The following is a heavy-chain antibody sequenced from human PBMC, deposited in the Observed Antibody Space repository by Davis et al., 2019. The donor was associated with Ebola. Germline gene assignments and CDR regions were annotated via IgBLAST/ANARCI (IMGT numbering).Heavy chain of an antibody. J-gene: IGHJ6*02. CDR2: INPNSGGT. Sequence: ASVTVSCQASRYTFTGYYMHWVRQAPGQGLEGMGWINPNSGGTNYAQKFQGWVTMTRDTSISTAYMELSRLRSDDTAVYYCARDKPYSSSAYYYYYGMDVWGQGTTVTVSS. CDR3: ARDKPYSSSAYYYYYGMDV. V-gene: IGHV1-2*04. D-gene: IGHD6-6*01. CDR1: RYTFTGYY.